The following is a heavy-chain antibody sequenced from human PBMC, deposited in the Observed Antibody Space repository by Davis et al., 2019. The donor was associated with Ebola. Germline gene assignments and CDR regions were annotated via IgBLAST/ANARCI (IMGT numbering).Heavy chain of an antibody. V-gene: IGHV3-23*01. Sequence: GESLKISCAASGFTFSSYAMSWVRQAPGKGLEWVSAISGSGGSTYYADSVKGRFTISRDNSKNTLYLQMNSLRAEDTAVYYCAKCRRGYDGAFDIWGQGTMVTVSS. CDR3: AKCRRGYDGAFDI. CDR2: ISGSGGST. J-gene: IGHJ3*02. D-gene: IGHD5-12*01. CDR1: GFTFSSYA.